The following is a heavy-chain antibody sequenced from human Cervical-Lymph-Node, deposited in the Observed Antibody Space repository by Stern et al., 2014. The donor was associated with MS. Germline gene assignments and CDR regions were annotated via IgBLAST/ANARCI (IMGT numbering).Heavy chain of an antibody. CDR2: ISYDGSSY. CDR1: GFTFSIYG. D-gene: IGHD3-16*01. CDR3: AKGPFRWTSFYTMDV. Sequence: VQLEESGGAVVQPGRSLRLSCAASGFTFSIYGMHWVRQAPGKGLEWVAIISYDGSSYYYADSVKGRFPISRDNSKNTLHLQMNSLRPEDTAVYYCAKGPFRWTSFYTMDVWGQGTTVTVFS. J-gene: IGHJ6*02. V-gene: IGHV3-30*18.